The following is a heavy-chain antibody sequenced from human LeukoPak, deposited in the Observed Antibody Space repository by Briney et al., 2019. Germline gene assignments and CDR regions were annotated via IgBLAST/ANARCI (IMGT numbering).Heavy chain of an antibody. CDR1: GYTLTELS. J-gene: IGHJ4*02. CDR2: FDPEDAET. Sequence: WASVKVSCKVSGYTLTELSMHWVRQAPGKGLEWMGGFDPEDAETIYAQKFQGRVTMTADTSTDTAYMDLSRLRSDDTAVYYCARGMTYYYDSSGYYPDYWGQGTLVTVSS. CDR3: ARGMTYYYDSSGYYPDY. V-gene: IGHV1-24*01. D-gene: IGHD3-22*01.